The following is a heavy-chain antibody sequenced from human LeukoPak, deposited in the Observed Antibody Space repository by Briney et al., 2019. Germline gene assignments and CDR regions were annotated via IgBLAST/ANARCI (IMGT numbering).Heavy chain of an antibody. CDR1: GYGFTTCW. J-gene: IGHJ6*02. Sequence: GESLKISCKGSGYGFTTCWIGWVRQMPGKGLEWVAVISDDGSNTHYADSVKGRFTISRDNSKDTLYLQMNSLRAEDTAVYYCARVYYYGLDVWGQGTTVTVSS. CDR2: ISDDGSNT. CDR3: ARVYYYGLDV. V-gene: IGHV3-33*05.